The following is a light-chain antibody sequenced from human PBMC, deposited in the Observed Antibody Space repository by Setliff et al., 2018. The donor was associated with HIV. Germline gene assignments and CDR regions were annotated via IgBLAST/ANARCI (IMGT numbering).Light chain of an antibody. J-gene: IGLJ1*01. V-gene: IGLV2-23*02. CDR1: INNIGSYNR. Sequence: QSVLTQPPSVSGSPGQSIIISCTGTINNIGSYNRVSWYQQRPGTAPKLIIFEVNKRPSGVSNRFSGSKSSSTASLAISGLQADDEGDYYCCSYAGTDTFVVFGTGTKVTVL. CDR2: EVN. CDR3: CSYAGTDTFVV.